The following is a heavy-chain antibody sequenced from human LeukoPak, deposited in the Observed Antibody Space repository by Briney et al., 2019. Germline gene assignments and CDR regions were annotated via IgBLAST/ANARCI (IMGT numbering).Heavy chain of an antibody. CDR2: ISGSGGGT. CDR3: AKVPVFSLTISEVVTDDAFDI. Sequence: GGSLRLSCAASGFTFSSYAMTWVRQAPGKGLEWVSAISGSGGGTYYADSVKGRFTISRDNSKNTLYLQMNSLRAEDTAVYYCAKVPVFSLTISEVVTDDAFDIWGQGTIVTVSS. CDR1: GFTFSSYA. V-gene: IGHV3-23*01. D-gene: IGHD3-3*01. J-gene: IGHJ3*02.